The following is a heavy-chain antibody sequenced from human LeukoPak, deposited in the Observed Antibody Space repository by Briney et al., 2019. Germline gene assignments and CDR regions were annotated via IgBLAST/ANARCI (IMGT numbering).Heavy chain of an antibody. CDR3: VRNDDYDRRGYYY. V-gene: IGHV1-2*02. J-gene: IGHJ4*02. D-gene: IGHD3-22*01. CDR1: GYTFTGYY. Sequence: GASVKVSCSASGYTFTGYYMHWVRQAPGQGLEWVGWINPNSGGTNHAQKFQGRVTMTRYTSISTAYMEVSRLRSDDTAVYYCVRNDDYDRRGYYYWGQGTLVTVSS. CDR2: INPNSGGT.